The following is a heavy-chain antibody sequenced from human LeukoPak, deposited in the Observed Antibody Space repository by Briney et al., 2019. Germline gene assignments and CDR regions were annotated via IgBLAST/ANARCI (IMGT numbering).Heavy chain of an antibody. J-gene: IGHJ4*02. CDR2: IKEDEIEI. CDR1: GFAFNSQT. D-gene: IGHD3-10*01. CDR3: AREGYYGSGSPPSLYFDY. V-gene: IGHV3-7*01. Sequence: GGSLRLSCAASGFAFNSQTMSWVRQAPGKGLEWVASIKEDEIEIHYVDSVKGRFTISRDNSRSTLYLQMNSLRPEDTAIYYCAREGYYGSGSPPSLYFDYWGQGTLVTVPS.